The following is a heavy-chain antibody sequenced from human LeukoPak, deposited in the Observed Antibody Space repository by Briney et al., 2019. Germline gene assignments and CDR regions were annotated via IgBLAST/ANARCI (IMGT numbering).Heavy chain of an antibody. D-gene: IGHD5-18*01. CDR3: ARQGGLWLRAPFDY. Sequence: PSETLPLTCTVSGGSISTSSYYWGWIRQPPGKGLEWIGSMYYSGSTYYNPSLQSRVTISVDTSKNQFSLRLTSVTAADTAVYYCARQGGLWLRAPFDYWGQGTLVTVSS. V-gene: IGHV4-39*01. CDR2: MYYSGST. J-gene: IGHJ4*02. CDR1: GGSISTSSYY.